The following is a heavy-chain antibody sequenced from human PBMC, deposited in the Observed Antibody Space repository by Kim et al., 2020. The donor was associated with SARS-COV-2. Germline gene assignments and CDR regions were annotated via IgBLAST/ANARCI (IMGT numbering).Heavy chain of an antibody. V-gene: IGHV3-23*01. J-gene: IGHJ4*02. CDR3: DASDY. CDR2: ISDSGFRT. CDR1: GFTFRGYA. Sequence: GGSLRLSCAASGFTFRGYAMSWARQAPGKGLEWVSTISDSGFRTHSADSVKGRFTISRDNSKSTLFLQLNSLRVEATAAYYCDASDYWGQGALVTVSS.